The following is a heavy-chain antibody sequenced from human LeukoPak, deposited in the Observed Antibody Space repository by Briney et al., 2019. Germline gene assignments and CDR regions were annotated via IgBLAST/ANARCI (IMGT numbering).Heavy chain of an antibody. V-gene: IGHV4-39*01. J-gene: IGHJ3*02. Sequence: SETLSLTCTVSGGSISSSSYYWGWIRQPPGKGLEWIASIYYSGSTYYNPSLKSRVTISVDTSKNKFSLKLNSVTAADTAVYLLARPAYCGSYYGCFYIWGQGTMVTVSS. CDR1: GGSISSSSYY. CDR2: IYYSGST. D-gene: IGHD1-26*01. CDR3: ARPAYCGSYYGCFYI.